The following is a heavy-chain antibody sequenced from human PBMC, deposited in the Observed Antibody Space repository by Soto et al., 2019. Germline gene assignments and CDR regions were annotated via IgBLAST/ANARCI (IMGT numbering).Heavy chain of an antibody. V-gene: IGHV3-7*05. CDR1: GFTFSSYW. CDR3: AREVDYYDSSGHDDAFDI. CDR2: IKQDGSEK. J-gene: IGHJ3*02. Sequence: PGGSLRLSCAASGFTFSSYWMSWVRQAPGKGLEWVANIKQDGSEKYYVDSVKGRFTISRDNAKNSLYLQMNSLRSDDTAVYYCAREVDYYDSSGHDDAFDIWGQGTMVTVSS. D-gene: IGHD3-22*01.